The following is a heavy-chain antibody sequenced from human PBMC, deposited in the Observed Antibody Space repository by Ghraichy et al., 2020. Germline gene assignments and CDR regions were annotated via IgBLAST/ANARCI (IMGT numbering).Heavy chain of an antibody. J-gene: IGHJ4*02. D-gene: IGHD6-19*01. V-gene: IGHV3-48*04. CDR1: GFTFSNYA. Sequence: GGSLRLSCAASGFTFSNYAMNWVRLAPGKGLEWLSYISGSSGTIKFPDSVKGRFTISRDNAKNSLYLQMNSLSAEDTAVYYCARVGSGWLPFDYWGQGTLVTASS. CDR2: ISGSSGTI. CDR3: ARVGSGWLPFDY.